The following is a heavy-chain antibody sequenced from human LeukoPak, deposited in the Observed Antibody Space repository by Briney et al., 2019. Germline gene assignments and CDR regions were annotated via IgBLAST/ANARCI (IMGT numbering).Heavy chain of an antibody. CDR1: GYTFTGYY. CDR3: ASGGYSYYDY. J-gene: IGHJ4*02. CDR2: ISAYNGNT. Sequence: GASVKVSCKASGYTFTGYYMHWVRQAPGQGLEWMGWISAYNGNTNYAQKLQGRVTMTTDTSTSTAYMELRSLRSDDTAVYYCASGGYSYYDYWGQGTLVTVSS. V-gene: IGHV1-18*04. D-gene: IGHD5-18*01.